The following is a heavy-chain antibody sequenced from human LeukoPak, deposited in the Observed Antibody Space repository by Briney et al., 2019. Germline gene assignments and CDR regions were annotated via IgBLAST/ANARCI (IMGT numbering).Heavy chain of an antibody. CDR1: GDSISRYF. J-gene: IGHJ4*02. CDR3: ARDQRRDYGDFFDN. Sequence: SETLSLTCTVTGDSISRYFWSWIRQSPGKGLEWIGYTHYSGSTSYNPSLTSRVTISLDTSKNQFYLRLSSVTASDTAFYYCARDQRRDYGDFFDNWGQGTLVTVSS. CDR2: THYSGST. V-gene: IGHV4-59*01. D-gene: IGHD3-16*01.